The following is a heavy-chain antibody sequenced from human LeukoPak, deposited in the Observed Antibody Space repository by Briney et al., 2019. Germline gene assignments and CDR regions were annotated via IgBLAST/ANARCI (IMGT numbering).Heavy chain of an antibody. CDR2: ISGSGGST. D-gene: IGHD1-14*01. CDR1: GFTFSSYA. Sequence: GGSLRLSCAASGFTFSSYAMSWVRQAPGKGLEWVSAISGSGGSTYYADFVKGRFTISRDNAKNTLYLQMSSLRGEDTAVYYCARAAYKSSPDYWGQGTLVTVSS. V-gene: IGHV3-23*01. CDR3: ARAAYKSSPDY. J-gene: IGHJ4*02.